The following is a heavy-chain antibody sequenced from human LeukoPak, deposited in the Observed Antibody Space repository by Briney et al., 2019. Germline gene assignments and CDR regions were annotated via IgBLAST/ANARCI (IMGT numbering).Heavy chain of an antibody. CDR3: ARRYDSSGYTDY. CDR1: GGTFSSYA. Sequence: SVKVSCKASGGTFSSYAISWVRQAPGQGLEWMGRIIPILGIANYAQKFQGRVTITADKSTSTAYMELSSLRSEDTAVYYCARRYDSSGYTDYWGQGTLVTVSS. J-gene: IGHJ4*02. CDR2: IIPILGIA. D-gene: IGHD3-22*01. V-gene: IGHV1-69*04.